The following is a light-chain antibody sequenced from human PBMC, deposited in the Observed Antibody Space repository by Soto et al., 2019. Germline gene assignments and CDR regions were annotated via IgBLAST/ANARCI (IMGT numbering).Light chain of an antibody. J-gene: IGLJ2*01. V-gene: IGLV2-14*01. CDR1: SHDVGTYNY. CDR2: DVS. Sequence: QSALTQPASVSGSPGQSITIPCTGTSHDVGTYNYVSWYQQHPGKAPKLLIYDVSYRPSGVSNRFSGSKSGITASLTISGGLAEDEGDYYCNSYSSSSSVVIFGGGTKLTVL. CDR3: NSYSSSSSVVI.